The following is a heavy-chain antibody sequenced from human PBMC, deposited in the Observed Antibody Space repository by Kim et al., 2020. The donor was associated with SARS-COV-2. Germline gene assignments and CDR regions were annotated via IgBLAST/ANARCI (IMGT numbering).Heavy chain of an antibody. J-gene: IGHJ5*02. CDR3: ARGCSGGSCPRFDP. CDR2: INHSGST. CDR1: GGSFSGYY. V-gene: IGHV4-34*01. Sequence: SETLSLTCAVYGGSFSGYYWSWIRQPPGKGLEWIGEINHSGSTNYNPSLKSRVTISVDTSKNQFSLKLSSVTAADTAVYYCARGCSGGSCPRFDPWGQGTLVTVSS. D-gene: IGHD2-15*01.